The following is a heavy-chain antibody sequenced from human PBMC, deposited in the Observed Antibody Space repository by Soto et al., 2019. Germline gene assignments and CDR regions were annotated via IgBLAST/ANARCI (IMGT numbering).Heavy chain of an antibody. D-gene: IGHD3-16*01. V-gene: IGHV3-53*01. CDR1: WLNVSTNY. J-gene: IGHJ2*01. CDR3: ARDWGGNAGLHWYFDL. CDR2: IYSGGDT. Sequence: EVQLVESGGGLIQPGGSLRLSCAASWLNVSTNYMSWVRQAPGKGLEWVSVIYSGGDTSYADSVKGRFAISRDNSKNTVFLQMNRLRVEDTAVYYCARDWGGNAGLHWYFDLWGRGTLVTVPS.